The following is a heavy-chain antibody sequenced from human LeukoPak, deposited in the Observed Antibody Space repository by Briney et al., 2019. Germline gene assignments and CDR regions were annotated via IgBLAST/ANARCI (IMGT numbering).Heavy chain of an antibody. V-gene: IGHV5-51*01. CDR3: ARGRYDYVWGSYPSGGYFDY. CDR2: IYPGDSDT. J-gene: IGHJ4*02. CDR1: GYNFNNYW. D-gene: IGHD3-16*02. Sequence: KYGESLKISCKGSGYNFNNYWIAWVRQMPGKGLEWMGIIYPGDSDTRYSPSFQGQVTISADKSISTAYLQWSSLKASDTAMYYCARGRYDYVWGSYPSGGYFDYWGQGTLVTVSS.